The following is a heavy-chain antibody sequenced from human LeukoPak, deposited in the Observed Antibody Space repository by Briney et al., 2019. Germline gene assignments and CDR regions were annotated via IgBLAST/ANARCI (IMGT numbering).Heavy chain of an antibody. Sequence: PSETLSLTCTVSGGSIGGSAFYWSWIRQHPGKGPEWIGYMYYSENTYYNPYLKSRVTISVDTSKNQFSLKLASVTAADTAVYYCARLVPRRPDFYFDTWGQGTLVTVSS. CDR3: ARLVPRRPDFYFDT. CDR2: MYYSENT. J-gene: IGHJ4*02. V-gene: IGHV4-31*03. CDR1: GGSIGGSAFY. D-gene: IGHD6-6*01.